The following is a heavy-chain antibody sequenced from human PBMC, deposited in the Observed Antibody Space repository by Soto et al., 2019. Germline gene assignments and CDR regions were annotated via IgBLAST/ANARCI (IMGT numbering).Heavy chain of an antibody. CDR1: SGSISRSNW. CDR3: AGSSRGYSGYDPGSYFDY. CDR2: IYHSGST. D-gene: IGHD5-12*01. Sequence: SETLSLTCAVSSGSISRSNWWSWVRQPPGKGLEWIGEIYHSGSTNYNPSLKSRVTISVDKSKNQFSLKLSSVTAADTAVYYCAGSSRGYSGYDPGSYFDYWGQGTLVTVSS. V-gene: IGHV4-4*02. J-gene: IGHJ4*02.